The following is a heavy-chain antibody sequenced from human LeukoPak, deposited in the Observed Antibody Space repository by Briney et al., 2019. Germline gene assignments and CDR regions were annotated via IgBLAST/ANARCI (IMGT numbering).Heavy chain of an antibody. Sequence: ASVKVSCKASGYTFTSYAMNWVRQAPGQGLEWMGWINPYNAKTKYGQKIQGRVTLTTDTSTNTAYMELRSLRFDDTAVYYCVRDHFRYSNQASYFDYWGQGTLVTVSS. CDR1: GYTFTSYA. V-gene: IGHV1-18*01. J-gene: IGHJ4*02. CDR2: INPYNAKT. CDR3: VRDHFRYSNQASYFDY. D-gene: IGHD4-11*01.